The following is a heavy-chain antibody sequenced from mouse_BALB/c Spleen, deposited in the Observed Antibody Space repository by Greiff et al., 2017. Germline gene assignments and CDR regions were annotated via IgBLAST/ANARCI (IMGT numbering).Heavy chain of an antibody. D-gene: IGHD3-3*01. V-gene: IGHV5-17*02. Sequence: EVQGVESGGGLVQPGGSRKLSCAASGFTFSSFGMHWVRQAPEKGLEWVAYISSGSSTIYYADTVKGRFTISRDNPKNTLFLQMTSLRSEDTAMYYCARGWDYAMDYWGQGTSVTVSS. CDR2: ISSGSSTI. J-gene: IGHJ4*01. CDR1: GFTFSSFG. CDR3: ARGWDYAMDY.